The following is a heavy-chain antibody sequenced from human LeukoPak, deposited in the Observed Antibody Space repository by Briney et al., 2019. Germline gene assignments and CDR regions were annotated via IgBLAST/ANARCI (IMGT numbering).Heavy chain of an antibody. Sequence: GGSLRLSCAASGFTLSRYAMSWVRQAPGKGLEWVSVISCSGGSTYYADSVKGRFTISRDNSKNTLYLQMNSLRAEDTAVYYCAKDYLDIVVVPAALVAFDIWGQGTMVTVSS. V-gene: IGHV3-23*01. J-gene: IGHJ3*02. CDR1: GFTLSRYA. CDR3: AKDYLDIVVVPAALVAFDI. CDR2: ISCSGGST. D-gene: IGHD2-2*03.